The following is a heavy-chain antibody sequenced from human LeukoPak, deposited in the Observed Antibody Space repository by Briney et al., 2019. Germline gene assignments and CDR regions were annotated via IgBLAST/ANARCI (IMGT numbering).Heavy chain of an antibody. V-gene: IGHV3-64*01. CDR3: ATERVVPAAIGAFDI. J-gene: IGHJ3*02. CDR2: ISSNGGST. Sequence: GGSLRLSCAASGFTFSSYAMHWVRQAPGKGLEYVSAISSNGGSTYYANSVKGRFTIPRDNSKNTLYLQMGSLRAEDMAVYYCATERVVPAAIGAFDIWGQGTMVTVSS. D-gene: IGHD2-2*01. CDR1: GFTFSSYA.